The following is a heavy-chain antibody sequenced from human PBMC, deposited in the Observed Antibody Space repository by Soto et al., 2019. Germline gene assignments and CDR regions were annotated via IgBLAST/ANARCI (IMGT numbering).Heavy chain of an antibody. Sequence: QVQLQESGPGLVTPSETLSLTCTVSGGSVRSYSWNWIRQPPGKGLEWLGYVYYSGRATYTPSLKRRVTRSVDTAKAQFSLKRRSVTAADTAVDYCARTNWNANWFDPWGQGTLVTVSA. CDR3: ARTNWNANWFDP. D-gene: IGHD1-20*01. CDR2: VYYSGRA. J-gene: IGHJ5*02. CDR1: GGSVRSYS. V-gene: IGHV4-59*02.